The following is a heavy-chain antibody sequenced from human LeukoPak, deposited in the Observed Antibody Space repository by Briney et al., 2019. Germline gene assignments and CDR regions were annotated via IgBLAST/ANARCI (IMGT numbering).Heavy chain of an antibody. J-gene: IGHJ5*02. CDR2: IYYSGNT. CDR1: GGSISSSSHY. CDR3: ARHLGNNLYWFDP. Sequence: SETLSLTCTVSGGSISSSSHYWGWIRQPPGKGLEWIGTIYYSGNTYYNPSLKSRVTMSVDMSKNQFSLMLSSVTAADTAVYYCARHLGNNLYWFDPWGQGTLVTVSS. D-gene: IGHD4-23*01. V-gene: IGHV4-39*01.